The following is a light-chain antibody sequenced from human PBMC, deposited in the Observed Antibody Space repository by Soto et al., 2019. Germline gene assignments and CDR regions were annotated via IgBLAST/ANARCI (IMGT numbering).Light chain of an antibody. Sequence: QSVLTDPPSASGSPGQSVTLSCTGTKSYIGVYDFVSWYQHHPGKAPRLIIYEVVQRPSGVPDRFSGSKSGNTASLTVSGLQAADEADYFCKSYAGSNTYVFGSGTKVT. CDR1: KSYIGVYDF. J-gene: IGLJ1*01. V-gene: IGLV2-8*01. CDR2: EVV. CDR3: KSYAGSNTYV.